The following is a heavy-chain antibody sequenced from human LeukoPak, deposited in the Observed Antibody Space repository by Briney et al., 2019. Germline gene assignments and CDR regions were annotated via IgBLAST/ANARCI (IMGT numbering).Heavy chain of an antibody. V-gene: IGHV1-69*13. CDR2: IIPIFGTA. Sequence: ASVKVSCKASGGTFSSYAISWVRQAPGQGLEWMGGIIPIFGTANYAQKFQGRVTITADESTSTAYMELSSLRSEDTAVYYCARDRGITIFGVYYGMDVWGQGTTVTVSS. CDR1: GGTFSSYA. J-gene: IGHJ6*02. CDR3: ARDRGITIFGVYYGMDV. D-gene: IGHD3-3*01.